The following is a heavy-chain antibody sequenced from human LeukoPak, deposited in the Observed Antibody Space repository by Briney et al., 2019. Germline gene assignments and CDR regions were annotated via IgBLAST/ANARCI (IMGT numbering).Heavy chain of an antibody. D-gene: IGHD6-13*01. CDR2: IYYSGST. CDR3: AKGTNIAAGIFDC. Sequence: PSETLSLTCTVSGGSISSSSYYWGWIRQPPGKGLEWIGSIYYSGSTYYNPSLKSRVTISVDTSKTQFSLKLSSVTAADTAVYYCAKGTNIAAGIFDCWGQGTLVTVSS. CDR1: GGSISSSSYY. V-gene: IGHV4-39*01. J-gene: IGHJ4*02.